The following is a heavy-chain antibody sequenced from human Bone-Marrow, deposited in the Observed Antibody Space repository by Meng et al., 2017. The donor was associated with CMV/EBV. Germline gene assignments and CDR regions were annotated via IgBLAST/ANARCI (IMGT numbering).Heavy chain of an antibody. J-gene: IGHJ6*02. Sequence: SVKVSCKASGGTFSSYAISWVRQAPGQGLEWMGGIIPIFGTANYAQKFQGRVTITTDESTSTAYMELSSLRSEDTAVYYCARQGMRAFVYYYGMDVWGQGNTVTVSS. CDR1: GGTFSSYA. V-gene: IGHV1-69*05. CDR2: IIPIFGTA. CDR3: ARQGMRAFVYYYGMDV.